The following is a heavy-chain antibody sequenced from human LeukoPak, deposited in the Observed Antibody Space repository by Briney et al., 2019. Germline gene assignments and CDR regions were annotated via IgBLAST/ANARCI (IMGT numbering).Heavy chain of an antibody. CDR1: GGSISSGGYS. Sequence: PSETLSLTCAVSGGSISSGGYSWSWIRQPPGKGLEWIGYIYHSGSTYYNPSLKSRVTISVDRSKNQFSLKLSSVTAADTAVYYCARGETYGSGSYVFDYWGQGTLVTVSS. D-gene: IGHD3-10*01. CDR2: IYHSGST. CDR3: ARGETYGSGSYVFDY. V-gene: IGHV4-30-2*01. J-gene: IGHJ4*02.